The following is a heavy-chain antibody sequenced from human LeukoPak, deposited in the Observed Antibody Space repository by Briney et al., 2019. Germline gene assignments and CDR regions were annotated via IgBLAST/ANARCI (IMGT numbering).Heavy chain of an antibody. Sequence: PGGSLRLSCAASGFTFSSYAMSWVRQAPGKGLEWASAISGSGGSTYYADSVKGRFTISRDNAKNTLYLEMNSLRAEDTAVYYCAKNRYSDPLDYWGQGTLVTVSS. CDR3: AKNRYSDPLDY. CDR2: ISGSGGST. V-gene: IGHV3-23*01. J-gene: IGHJ4*02. CDR1: GFTFSSYA. D-gene: IGHD4-17*01.